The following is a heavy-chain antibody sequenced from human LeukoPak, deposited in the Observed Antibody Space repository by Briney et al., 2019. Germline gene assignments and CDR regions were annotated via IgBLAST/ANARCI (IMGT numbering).Heavy chain of an antibody. V-gene: IGHV3-43D*03. CDR1: GGTFGGYS. D-gene: IGHD6-13*01. J-gene: IGHJ4*02. Sequence: GGSLRLSCAASGGTFGGYSWRWVRQAPGKGLEWVGLITWDGDSTYYADSVKGRFTISRDNSKNYLYLQMNSPRAEDTALYYCAKGTSSWHEFDSWGQGTLVTVSS. CDR2: ITWDGDST. CDR3: AKGTSSWHEFDS.